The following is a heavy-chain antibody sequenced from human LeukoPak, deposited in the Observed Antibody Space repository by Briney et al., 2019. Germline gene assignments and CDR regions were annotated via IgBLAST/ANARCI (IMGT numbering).Heavy chain of an antibody. J-gene: IGHJ4*02. V-gene: IGHV1-2*02. Sequence: ASVTVSCKTSAYSFTGYFFHWIRQAPGQGLERMGWINANSGDTNYAQQFQGRLTMTRDTSISTAYMELSRLRSDDTAVYYCARGIAVAGAFDYWGQGTLVTVSS. CDR3: ARGIAVAGAFDY. CDR2: INANSGDT. CDR1: AYSFTGYF. D-gene: IGHD6-19*01.